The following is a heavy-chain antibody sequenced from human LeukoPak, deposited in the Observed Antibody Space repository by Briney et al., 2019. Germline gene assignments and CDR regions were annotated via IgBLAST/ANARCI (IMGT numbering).Heavy chain of an antibody. Sequence: SETLSLTCTVSGGSISGYYWSWIRQPPGRGLEWIGYIYYSGSTNYNPSLNSRVTISVDTSNNQFSLRLSSVTAADTAVYYCARHGYDSSGYYSYILEYWGQGTLVTVSS. CDR3: ARHGYDSSGYYSYILEY. CDR1: GGSISGYY. J-gene: IGHJ4*02. D-gene: IGHD3-22*01. CDR2: IYYSGST. V-gene: IGHV4-59*08.